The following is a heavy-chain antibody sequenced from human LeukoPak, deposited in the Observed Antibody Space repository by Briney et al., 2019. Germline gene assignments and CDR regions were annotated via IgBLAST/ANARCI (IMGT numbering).Heavy chain of an antibody. CDR3: ARDLEGVFDF. CDR1: GFIFSNYA. Sequence: GGSLRLSCAASGFIFSNYAMYWVRQAPGKGLEWVAVIWSDGNTKYYPDSVRGRFTLSRDNSKNTLYLQMNSLSAEDSAVYYCARDLEGVFDFWGQRTLVTVSS. D-gene: IGHD3-10*01. J-gene: IGHJ4*02. CDR2: IWSDGNTK. V-gene: IGHV3-33*01.